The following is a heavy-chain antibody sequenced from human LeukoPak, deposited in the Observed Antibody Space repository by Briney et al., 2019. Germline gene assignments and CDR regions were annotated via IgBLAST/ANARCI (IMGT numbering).Heavy chain of an antibody. CDR3: ARGRLTHAFDI. CDR1: GGSISSGDYY. V-gene: IGHV4-30-4*01. J-gene: IGHJ3*02. CDR2: IYYSGST. D-gene: IGHD3-16*01. Sequence: SETLSLTCTVSGGSISSGDYYWSWIRQPPGKGLEWIGYIYYSGSTYYNPSLKSRVTISVDTSKNQFSLKLSSVTAADTAVYYCARGRLTHAFDIWGQGTMVTVSS.